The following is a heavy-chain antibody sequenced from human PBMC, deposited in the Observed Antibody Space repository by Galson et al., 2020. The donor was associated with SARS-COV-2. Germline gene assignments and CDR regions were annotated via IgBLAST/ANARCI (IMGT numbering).Heavy chain of an antibody. Sequence: KLQGRVTMTTDTSTSTAYMELRSLSSDDTAVYYCARDPWADHFDLWGRGTMVTVSS. CDR3: ARDPWADHFDL. V-gene: IGHV1-18*01. D-gene: IGHD1-26*01. J-gene: IGHJ3*01.